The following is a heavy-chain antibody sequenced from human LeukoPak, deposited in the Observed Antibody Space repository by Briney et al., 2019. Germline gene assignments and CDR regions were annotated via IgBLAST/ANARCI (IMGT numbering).Heavy chain of an antibody. Sequence: HPGGSLRLSCAASGFTFSSYWMSWVRQAPGKGLEWVANIKQDGSEKYYVDSVKGRFTISRDNSKNTLYLQMNSLRAEDTAIYYCATYRQVLLPFESWGQGTLVTVSS. V-gene: IGHV3-7*03. CDR2: IKQDGSEK. CDR3: ATYRQVLLPFES. J-gene: IGHJ4*02. CDR1: GFTFSSYW. D-gene: IGHD2-8*02.